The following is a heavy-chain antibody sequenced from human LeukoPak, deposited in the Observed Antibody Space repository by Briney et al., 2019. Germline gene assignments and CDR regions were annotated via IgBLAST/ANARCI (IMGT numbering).Heavy chain of an antibody. CDR1: GGSISSYY. Sequence: PSETLSLTCTVSGGSISSYYWSWIRQPPGKGLEWIGYIYYSGSTNYNPSLKSRVTISVDTSKNQFSLKLSSMTAADTAVYYCARDGYSGSYYDYWGQGTLVTVSS. V-gene: IGHV4-59*01. CDR2: IYYSGST. D-gene: IGHD1-26*01. J-gene: IGHJ4*02. CDR3: ARDGYSGSYYDY.